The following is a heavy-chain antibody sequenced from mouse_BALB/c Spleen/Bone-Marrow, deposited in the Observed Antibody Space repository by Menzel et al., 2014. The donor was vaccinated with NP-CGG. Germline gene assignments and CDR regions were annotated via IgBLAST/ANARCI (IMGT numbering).Heavy chain of an antibody. D-gene: IGHD1-1*01. CDR1: GFNIKDTY. CDR2: IDPANGNI. Sequence: VQLKESGAELVKPGASVKLSCTASGFNIKDTYMHWVKQRPEQGLEWIGRIDPANGNIKYDPKFQGKATITADTSSNTAYLQLSSLPSEDTAVYYCAPYYYGRWFANWGQGTLVTVSA. CDR3: APYYYGRWFAN. V-gene: IGHV14-3*02. J-gene: IGHJ3*01.